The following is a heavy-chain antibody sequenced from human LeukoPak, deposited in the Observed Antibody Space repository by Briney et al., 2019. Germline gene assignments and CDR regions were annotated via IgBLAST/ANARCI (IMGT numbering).Heavy chain of an antibody. Sequence: GGSLRLSCAASGFTFSSYAMHWVRQAPGKGLEWVAVISYDGSNKYYADSVKGRFTISRDNSKNTLYLQMNSLRAEDTAVYYCARDRGWFGELSSMGYFDDWGQGTLVTVSS. CDR3: ARDRGWFGELSSMGYFDD. CDR2: ISYDGSNK. D-gene: IGHD3-10*01. J-gene: IGHJ4*02. CDR1: GFTFSSYA. V-gene: IGHV3-30*01.